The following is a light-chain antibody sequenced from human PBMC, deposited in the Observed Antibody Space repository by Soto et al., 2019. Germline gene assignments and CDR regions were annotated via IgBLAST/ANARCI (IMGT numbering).Light chain of an antibody. Sequence: EIVLTQSPGTLSLCPGERATLSCRASQSVSSNYLAWYQQKPGQAPRLFIYGASSRATGIPDRFSGSGSGTDFSLTISRLEPEDSAVYYCQQYGDSPLTFGGGTKVEIK. J-gene: IGKJ4*01. V-gene: IGKV3-20*01. CDR3: QQYGDSPLT. CDR2: GAS. CDR1: QSVSSNY.